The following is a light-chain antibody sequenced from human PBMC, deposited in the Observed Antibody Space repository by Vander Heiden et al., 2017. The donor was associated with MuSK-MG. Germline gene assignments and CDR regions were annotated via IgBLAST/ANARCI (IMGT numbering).Light chain of an antibody. CDR1: ELGVTF. J-gene: IGLJ2*01. V-gene: IGLV3-1*01. CDR2: QDT. Sequence: SYELPQPPSVSVSPGQTARLTCAGDELGVTFTCCCPHKQGPSPVLVFYQDTKRPSGIPERFSGSNQVNTATLTISGTQAMDEADYCCQAWYSITGDVVFGGGTKLTVL. CDR3: QAWYSITGDVV.